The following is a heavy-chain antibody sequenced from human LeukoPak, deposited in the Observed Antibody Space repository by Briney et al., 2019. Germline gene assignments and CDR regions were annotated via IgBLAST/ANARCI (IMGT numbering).Heavy chain of an antibody. V-gene: IGHV4-39*07. CDR2: IYYSGST. J-gene: IGHJ4*02. CDR1: GGSISSSSYY. Sequence: SETLSLTCTVSGGSISSSSYYWGWIRQPPGKGLEWIGSIYYSGSTYYNPSLKSRVTISVDTSKNQFSLKLSSVTAADTAVYYCAREKVVAAIPLSSDFDYWGQGTLVTVSS. CDR3: AREKVVAAIPLSSDFDY. D-gene: IGHD2-15*01.